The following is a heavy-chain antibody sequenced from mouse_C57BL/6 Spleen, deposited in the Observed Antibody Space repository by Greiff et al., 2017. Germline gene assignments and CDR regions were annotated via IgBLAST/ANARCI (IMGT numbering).Heavy chain of an antibody. J-gene: IGHJ4*01. Sequence: QVQLKESGPELVKPGASVKISCKASGYSFTNYYINWVKQRPGQGLEWIGWIYPGSGNTKYNEKFKGKATLTADTSSSTAYMQLSSLTSEDSAVYYCARGPVYAMDYWGQGTSVTVAS. V-gene: IGHV1-66*01. CDR1: GYSFTNYY. CDR2: IYPGSGNT. CDR3: ARGPVYAMDY.